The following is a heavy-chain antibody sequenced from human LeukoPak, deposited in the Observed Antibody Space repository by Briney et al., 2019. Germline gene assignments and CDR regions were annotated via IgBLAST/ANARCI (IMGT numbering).Heavy chain of an antibody. Sequence: GGSLGLSCAASGFSFSSYWMHWVRQVPGKGLVWVSRANSDGSNTTYADSVRGRFTISRDNAKNTLFLQMNSLRVEDTAVYYCARGNYYGMDVWGQGTTVTVSS. V-gene: IGHV3-74*01. CDR1: GFSFSSYW. J-gene: IGHJ6*02. CDR3: ARGNYYGMDV. CDR2: ANSDGSNT.